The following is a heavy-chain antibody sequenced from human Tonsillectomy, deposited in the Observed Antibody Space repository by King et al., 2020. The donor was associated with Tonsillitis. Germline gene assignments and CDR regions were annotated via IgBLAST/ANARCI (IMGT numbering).Heavy chain of an antibody. V-gene: IGHV4-59*01. J-gene: IGHJ5*02. CDR3: ARCIAVAGFTGHWLDP. Sequence: QLQESGPGLVKPSETLSLTCTVSGGSISRYYWSWIRQPPGKGLEWIGYIYYSGSTNYNPSLKSRVTISVDTSKNQFSLELSSVTAADTAVYYCARCIAVAGFTGHWLDPWGQGTLVTVSS. CDR1: GGSISRYY. CDR2: IYYSGST. D-gene: IGHD6-19*01.